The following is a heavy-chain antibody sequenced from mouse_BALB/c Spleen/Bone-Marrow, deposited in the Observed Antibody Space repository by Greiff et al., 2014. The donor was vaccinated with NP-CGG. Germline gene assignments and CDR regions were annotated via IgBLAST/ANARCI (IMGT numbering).Heavy chain of an antibody. D-gene: IGHD3-1*01. J-gene: IGHJ3*01. CDR3: ARFSQLGLLAY. CDR1: GYNFTSYW. CDR2: IYPGSGST. V-gene: IGHV1-55*01. Sequence: QVQLQQPGAELVKPGTSVKLSCKASGYNFTSYWINWVKLRPGQGLEWIGDIYPGSGSTNYSEKFKSKATLTVDTSSSTAYMQLSSLASEDSALYYCARFSQLGLLAYWGQGTLVTVSA.